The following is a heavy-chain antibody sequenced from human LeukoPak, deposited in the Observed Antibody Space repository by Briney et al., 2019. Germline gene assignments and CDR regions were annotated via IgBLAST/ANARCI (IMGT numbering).Heavy chain of an antibody. CDR1: GGTFSSYA. D-gene: IGHD2-2*01. V-gene: IGHV1-69*06. Sequence: PVKVSCKASGGTFSSYAISWVRQAPGQGLEWMGGIIPIFGTANYAQKFQGRVTITADTSTRTAYMELRSLRSDDTAVYYCARKFSAVGFDYWGQGTLVTVSS. J-gene: IGHJ4*02. CDR3: ARKFSAVGFDY. CDR2: IIPIFGTA.